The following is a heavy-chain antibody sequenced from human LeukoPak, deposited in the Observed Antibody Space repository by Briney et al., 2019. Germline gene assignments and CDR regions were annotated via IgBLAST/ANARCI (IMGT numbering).Heavy chain of an antibody. D-gene: IGHD2-2*01. V-gene: IGHV4-34*01. CDR1: GGSFSGYY. CDR3: ARFGASAANDAFDI. CDR2: INHSGST. J-gene: IGHJ3*02. Sequence: SETLSLTCAVYGGSFSGYYWSWIRQPPGKGLEWIGEINHSGSTNYNPSLKSRVTISVDTSKNQFSLKLSSVTAADTAVYYCARFGASAANDAFDIWGQGTTVTVSS.